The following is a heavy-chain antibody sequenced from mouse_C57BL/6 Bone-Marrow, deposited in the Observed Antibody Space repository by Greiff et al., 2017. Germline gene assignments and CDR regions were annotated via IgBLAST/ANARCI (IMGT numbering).Heavy chain of an antibody. V-gene: IGHV1-87*01. Sequence: VQLVESGPELARPWASVKISCQAFYTFSRRVHFAIRDTNYWMQWVKQRPGQGLGWIGAIYPGNGDTSYNQKCKGKATLTADKSSSTDYMQLSSLTSEDSAVYYCAWSYYYGSSYPYYYAMDYWGQGTSVTVSS. J-gene: IGHJ4*01. CDR1: YTFSRRVH. CDR2: GQGLGWIG. CDR3: SEDSAVYYCAWSYYYGSSYPYYYAMDY. D-gene: IGHD1-1*01.